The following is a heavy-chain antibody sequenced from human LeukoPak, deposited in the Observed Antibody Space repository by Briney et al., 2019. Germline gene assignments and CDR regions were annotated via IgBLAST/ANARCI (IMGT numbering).Heavy chain of an antibody. CDR2: TIPIFGTA. V-gene: IGHV1-69*13. J-gene: IGHJ5*02. D-gene: IGHD4-11*01. Sequence: TSVKVSCKASGGTFSSYAISWVRQAPGQGLEWMGGTIPIFGTANYAQKFQGRVTITADESTSTAYMELSSLRSEDTAVYYCARSTTVTGTVFDPWGQGTLVTVSS. CDR3: ARSTTVTGTVFDP. CDR1: GGTFSSYA.